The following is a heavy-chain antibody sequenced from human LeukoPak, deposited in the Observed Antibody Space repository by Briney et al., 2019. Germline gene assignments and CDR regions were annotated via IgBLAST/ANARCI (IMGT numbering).Heavy chain of an antibody. CDR2: IYYSGST. J-gene: IGHJ5*02. Sequence: PSQTLSLTCTVSGDSISSGDYYWSWIRQPPGKGLEWIGYIYYSGSTNYNPSLKSRVTISVDTSKNQFSLKLSSVTAADTAVYYCARWAVAGTKGNNWFDPWGQGTLVTVSS. CDR3: ARWAVAGTKGNNWFDP. D-gene: IGHD6-19*01. CDR1: GDSISSGDYY. V-gene: IGHV4-61*08.